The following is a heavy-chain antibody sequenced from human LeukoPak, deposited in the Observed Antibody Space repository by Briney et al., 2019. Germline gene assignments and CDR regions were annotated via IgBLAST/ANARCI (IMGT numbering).Heavy chain of an antibody. V-gene: IGHV1-8*01. Sequence: ASVKVSCKASGYTFTNYDINWVRQATGQGLQWLGWMNPNNDDTDYAPKFQDRVTLTWNTSINTAYMELSSLRSEDTAVYYCARAVHDYDSDGYYFGYYFDSWGQGTLVTVSS. J-gene: IGHJ4*02. CDR3: ARAVHDYDSDGYYFGYYFDS. CDR2: MNPNNDDT. CDR1: GYTFTNYD. D-gene: IGHD3-22*01.